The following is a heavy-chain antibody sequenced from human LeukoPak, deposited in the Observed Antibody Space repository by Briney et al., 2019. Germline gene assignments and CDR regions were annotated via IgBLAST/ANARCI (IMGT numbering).Heavy chain of an antibody. Sequence: GGSLRLSCAASGFTFSTYWIRCVRQTPGRGLQWVANIKQDGSEKYYMDSVKGRFIIFRDNDKNSLYPQMNSLRAEDTAVYYCARDHYDSSGYYYYNYWGQGTLVTVPS. CDR3: ARDHYDSSGYYYYNY. D-gene: IGHD3-22*01. J-gene: IGHJ4*02. V-gene: IGHV3-7*01. CDR1: GFTFSTYW. CDR2: IKQDGSEK.